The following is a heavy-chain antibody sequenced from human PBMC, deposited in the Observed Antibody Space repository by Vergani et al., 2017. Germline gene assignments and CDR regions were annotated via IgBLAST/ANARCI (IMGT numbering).Heavy chain of an antibody. CDR2: IKQDGSEK. CDR1: GFTFSSYS. CDR3: AREPPPGADFIYDY. D-gene: IGHD3/OR15-3a*01. Sequence: EVQLVESGGGLVQPGGSLRLSCAASGFTFSSYSMSWVRQAPGKGLEWVANIKQDGSEKYYVDSVKGRFTISRDNAKNSLYLQMNSLRAEDTAVYYCAREPPPGADFIYDYWGQGTLVTVSS. J-gene: IGHJ4*02. V-gene: IGHV3-7*03.